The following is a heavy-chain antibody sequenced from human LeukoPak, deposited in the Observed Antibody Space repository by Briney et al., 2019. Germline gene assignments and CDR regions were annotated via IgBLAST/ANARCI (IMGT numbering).Heavy chain of an antibody. D-gene: IGHD5-12*01. CDR2: IKEDGSAK. Sequence: GGSLRLSCAASGFIFSSYWMNWVRQAPGKGLEWVANIKEDGSAKYYVDSVKGRFTISRDNAKNSLYLQMNSLRAEDTAVYYCARPIVATNLDYWGQGTLVTVSS. V-gene: IGHV3-7*05. CDR3: ARPIVATNLDY. CDR1: GFIFSSYW. J-gene: IGHJ4*02.